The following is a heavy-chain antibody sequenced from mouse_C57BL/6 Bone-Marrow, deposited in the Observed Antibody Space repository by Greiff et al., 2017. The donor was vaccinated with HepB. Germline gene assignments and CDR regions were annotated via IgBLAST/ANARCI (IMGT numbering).Heavy chain of an antibody. Sequence: QVHVKQSGAELVRPGSSVKLSCKASGYTFTSYWMHWVKQRPIQGLEWIGNIDPSDSETHYNQKFKDKATLTVDKSSSTAYMQLSSLTSEDSAVYFCAREGWLLTWFAYWGQGTLVTVSA. D-gene: IGHD2-3*01. CDR2: IDPSDSET. CDR1: GYTFTSYW. V-gene: IGHV1-52*01. J-gene: IGHJ3*01. CDR3: AREGWLLTWFAY.